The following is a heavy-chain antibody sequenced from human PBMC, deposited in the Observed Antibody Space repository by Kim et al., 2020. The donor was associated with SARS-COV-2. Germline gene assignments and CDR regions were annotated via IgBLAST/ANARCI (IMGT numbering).Heavy chain of an antibody. J-gene: IGHJ5*02. CDR3: ASLRSGVGWFDP. V-gene: IGHV4-39*02. CDR1: GGSINNSSYY. Sequence: SETLSLTCTVSGGSINNSSYYWGWIRQPPGKGLEWIGSVYYSGTTYYTPSLKSRVTISVDTSNNHFSLRLSSVTAADTAVYYCASLRSGVGWFDPWGQGT. CDR2: VYYSGTT. D-gene: IGHD5-12*01.